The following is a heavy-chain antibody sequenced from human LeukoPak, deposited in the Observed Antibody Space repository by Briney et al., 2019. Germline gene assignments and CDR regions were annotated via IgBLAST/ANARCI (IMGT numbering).Heavy chain of an antibody. CDR1: GGSISSSSYY. Sequence: PSETLSLTCTVSGGSISSSSYYWGWIRQPPGKGLEWIGSIYYSGSTYYNPSLKSRVTISVDTSKNQFSLKLSSVTAAGTAVYYCARQGSSWYPPTLYYFDYWGQGTLVTVSS. V-gene: IGHV4-39*01. J-gene: IGHJ4*02. CDR3: ARQGSSWYPPTLYYFDY. CDR2: IYYSGST. D-gene: IGHD6-13*01.